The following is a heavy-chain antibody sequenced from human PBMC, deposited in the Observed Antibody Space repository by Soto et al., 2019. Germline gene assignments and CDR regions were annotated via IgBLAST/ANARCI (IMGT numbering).Heavy chain of an antibody. Sequence: QVQLVQSGAEVQKPGSSVKVSCKASGGTFSSYAISWVRQAPGQGLEWMGGIIPIFGTANYAQKFQGRVTITADESTSTAYRELSSLRSEDTAVYYCARVLKGYYDSSGYAFDIWGQGTMVTVSS. D-gene: IGHD3-22*01. CDR1: GGTFSSYA. V-gene: IGHV1-69*01. CDR2: IIPIFGTA. J-gene: IGHJ3*02. CDR3: ARVLKGYYDSSGYAFDI.